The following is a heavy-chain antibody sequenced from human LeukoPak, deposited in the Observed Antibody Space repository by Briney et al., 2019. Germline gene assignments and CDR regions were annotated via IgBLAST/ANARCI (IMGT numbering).Heavy chain of an antibody. V-gene: IGHV3-11*04. CDR3: ARERTTIVSGTTIGAY. CDR2: ITGSGDTI. D-gene: IGHD2/OR15-2a*01. J-gene: IGHJ4*02. CDR1: GFTFSDYY. Sequence: GGSLRLSCAASGFTFSDYYMSWIRQAPGKGLEWISYITGSGDTIYYADSVKGRFTISRDNAKNSLFLQMNSLTADDTAVYYCARERTTIVSGTTIGAYWGQGTLVTVSS.